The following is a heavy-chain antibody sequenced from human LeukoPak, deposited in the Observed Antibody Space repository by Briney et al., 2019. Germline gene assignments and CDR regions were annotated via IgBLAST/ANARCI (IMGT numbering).Heavy chain of an antibody. J-gene: IGHJ4*02. CDR1: GLTFRNFW. CDR3: TIVDAENYRGVY. V-gene: IGHV3-74*01. D-gene: IGHD1-7*01. Sequence: GGSLRLSCAASGLTFRNFWMHWVRHAPGKGLVWFSRINTDGSYISYADSVKGRFTISRDNAKNTLYLQMNSLRVDDTAVYYCTIVDAENYRGVYWGQGTLVAVSS. CDR2: INTDGSYI.